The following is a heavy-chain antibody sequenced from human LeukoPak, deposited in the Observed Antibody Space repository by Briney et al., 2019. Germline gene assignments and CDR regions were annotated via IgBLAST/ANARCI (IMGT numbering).Heavy chain of an antibody. D-gene: IGHD2-2*01. CDR2: IYYSGST. J-gene: IGHJ3*02. Sequence: SETLSLTCTVSGGSISSSSYYWGCIRQPPGKGLESIGSIYYSGSTYYNPSLKSRVTISVDTSKNQFSLKLSSVTAADTAVYYCASWGWGDIVVVPAATDAFDIWGQGTMVTVSS. V-gene: IGHV4-39*01. CDR1: GGSISSSSYY. CDR3: ASWGWGDIVVVPAATDAFDI.